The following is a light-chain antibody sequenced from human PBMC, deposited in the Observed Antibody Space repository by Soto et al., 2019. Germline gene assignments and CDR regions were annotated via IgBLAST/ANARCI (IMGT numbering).Light chain of an antibody. CDR2: EAT. J-gene: IGLJ3*02. CDR3: SSYAASNNFYFV. V-gene: IGLV2-8*01. CDR1: SSDVGGYNY. Sequence: QSVLTQPPFASGSPGQSVTISCTGTSSDVGGYNYVSWYQQYPGRAPKLMIYEATKRPSGVPDRFSGSKSGNTASLTVSGLQAEDEADYYCSSYAASNNFYFVFGGGTQLTVL.